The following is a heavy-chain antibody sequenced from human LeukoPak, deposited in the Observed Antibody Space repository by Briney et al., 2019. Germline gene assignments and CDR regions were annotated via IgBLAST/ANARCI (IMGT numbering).Heavy chain of an antibody. Sequence: NPSETLSLTCAVSGYSISSSSWWGWIRQPPGKGLEWIGYIYYTGKTYYNPSLEGRVTILVDTSRNHFSVKLSSVTAADTAVYYCARSQNYYGSGDYWSQGTLVTVSS. CDR3: ARSQNYYGSGDY. V-gene: IGHV4-28*01. J-gene: IGHJ4*02. CDR1: GYSISSSSW. D-gene: IGHD3-10*01. CDR2: IYYTGKT.